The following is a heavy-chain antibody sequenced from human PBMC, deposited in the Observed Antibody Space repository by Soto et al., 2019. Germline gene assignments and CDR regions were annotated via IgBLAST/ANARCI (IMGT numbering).Heavy chain of an antibody. J-gene: IGHJ4*02. CDR2: IYYSGST. CDR3: ARHDDGYEDY. CDR1: GGSISSSSYY. Sequence: PEETLSLTCTVSGGSISSSSYYWGWIRQPPGKGLEWIGSIYYSGSTYYNPSLKSRVTISVDTSKNQFSLKLSSVTAADTAVYYCARHDDGYEDYWGQGTLVTVSS. D-gene: IGHD1-1*01. V-gene: IGHV4-39*01.